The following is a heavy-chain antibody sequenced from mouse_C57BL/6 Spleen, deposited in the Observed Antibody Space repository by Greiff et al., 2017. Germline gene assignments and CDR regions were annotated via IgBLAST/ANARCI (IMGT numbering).Heavy chain of an antibody. CDR3: ARHYSNYVWYFDV. CDR2: ILPSIGRT. J-gene: IGHJ1*03. V-gene: IGHV15-2*01. CDR1: DSEVFPIAY. Sequence: VKLKESGSELRSPGSSVKLSCKDFDSEVFPIAYMSWVRQKPGHGFEWIGGILPSIGRTIYGEKFEDKATLDADTLSNTAYLELNSLTSEDSAIYYCARHYSNYVWYFDVWDTGTTGTVSS. D-gene: IGHD2-5*01.